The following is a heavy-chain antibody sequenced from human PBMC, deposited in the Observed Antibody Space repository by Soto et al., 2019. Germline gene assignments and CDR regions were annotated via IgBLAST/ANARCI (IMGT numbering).Heavy chain of an antibody. CDR3: TTDGDCITGTTFDY. CDR2: IKSKTDGGTT. D-gene: IGHD1-7*01. Sequence: EVQLVESGGGLVKPGGSLRLSCAASGFTFSNAWMSWVRQAPGKGLEWVGRIKSKTDGGTTDYAAPVKGRFTISRDDSKNTLYLQMNSLKTEDTAVYYCTTDGDCITGTTFDYWGQGTLVTVSS. J-gene: IGHJ4*02. V-gene: IGHV3-15*01. CDR1: GFTFSNAW.